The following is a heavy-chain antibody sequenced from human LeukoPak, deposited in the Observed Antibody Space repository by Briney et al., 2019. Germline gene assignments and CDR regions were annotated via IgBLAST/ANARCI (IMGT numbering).Heavy chain of an antibody. CDR1: GYTFTSYD. D-gene: IGHD2/OR15-2a*01. Sequence: ASVKVSCKASGYTFTSYDINWVRQATGQGLEWMGWMNPNSGSTGYAQKFQGRVTMTRNTSISTAYMELSSLRSEDTAVYYCARGLLHRAPPDYWGQGTLVTVSS. CDR2: MNPNSGST. J-gene: IGHJ4*02. CDR3: ARGLLHRAPPDY. V-gene: IGHV1-8*01.